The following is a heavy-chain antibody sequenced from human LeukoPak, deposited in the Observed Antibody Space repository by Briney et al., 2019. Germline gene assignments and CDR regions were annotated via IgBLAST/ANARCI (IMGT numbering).Heavy chain of an antibody. V-gene: IGHV1-2*02. J-gene: IGHJ5*02. CDR3: ARSSRGIAAARFDP. D-gene: IGHD6-13*01. CDR2: INPNSGGT. Sequence: ASVKVSCKASGYTFTDYYMHWVRQAPGQGLEWMGWINPNSGGTNYAQKFQGRVTMTRDTSISTAYMELSRLRSDDTAVYYCARSSRGIAAARFDPWGQGTLVTVSS. CDR1: GYTFTDYY.